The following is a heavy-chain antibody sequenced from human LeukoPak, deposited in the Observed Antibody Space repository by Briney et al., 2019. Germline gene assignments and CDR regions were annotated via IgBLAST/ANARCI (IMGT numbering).Heavy chain of an antibody. Sequence: ASVKVSCKASGYTFTSYDINWVRQATGQGLEWMGWINPNSGGTNYAQKFQGRVTMTRDTSISTAYMELSRLRSDDTAVYYCARDLDETLGGYFDYWGQGTLVTVSS. J-gene: IGHJ4*02. CDR1: GYTFTSYD. V-gene: IGHV1-2*02. CDR2: INPNSGGT. CDR3: ARDLDETLGGYFDY. D-gene: IGHD3-16*01.